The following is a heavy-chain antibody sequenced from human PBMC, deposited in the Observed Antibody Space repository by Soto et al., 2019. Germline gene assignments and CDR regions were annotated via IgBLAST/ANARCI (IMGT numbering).Heavy chain of an antibody. CDR2: IIPIFGTA. D-gene: IGHD2-2*01. CDR3: EVDCISTSCYAWFDP. Sequence: QVQLVQSGSEVKKPGSSVKVSCKASGGTFSSYAISWVRQAPGQGLEWMGGIIPIFGTANYAQKFQGRVTITADESTSTAYMALSSLRSEDTAVYYCEVDCISTSCYAWFDPWGQGTLVTVSS. CDR1: GGTFSSYA. V-gene: IGHV1-69*12. J-gene: IGHJ5*02.